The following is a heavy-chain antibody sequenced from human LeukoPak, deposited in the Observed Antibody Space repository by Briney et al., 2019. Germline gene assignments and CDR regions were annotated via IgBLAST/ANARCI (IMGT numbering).Heavy chain of an antibody. CDR1: GFTFSSYE. D-gene: IGHD3-3*01. V-gene: IGHV3-48*03. Sequence: PGGSPRLSCAASGFTFSSYEMNWVRQAPGKGLEWIAYLSSSGRAFSYADSVKGRFTIARDNAKNSVYLEMNSLRADDTAVYYCARSARLMKGVVEVTALDDWGQGTLVTVSS. CDR2: LSSSGRAF. CDR3: ARSARLMKGVVEVTALDD. J-gene: IGHJ4*02.